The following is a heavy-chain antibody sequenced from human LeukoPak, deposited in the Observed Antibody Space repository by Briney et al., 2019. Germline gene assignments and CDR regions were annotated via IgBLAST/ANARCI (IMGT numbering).Heavy chain of an antibody. D-gene: IGHD3-22*01. CDR1: EYSFTSYW. CDR3: RSGFYYYFDT. Sequence: GESLKISCKASEYSFTSYWIGWVRQMPGKGLEWVGNIQPGNPEIRYSPSFQGQVTLSADKSISTAYLQWSSLKASDTAMYYDRSGFYYYFDTWGQGTQVTVTS. V-gene: IGHV5-51*01. CDR2: IQPGNPEI. J-gene: IGHJ4*02.